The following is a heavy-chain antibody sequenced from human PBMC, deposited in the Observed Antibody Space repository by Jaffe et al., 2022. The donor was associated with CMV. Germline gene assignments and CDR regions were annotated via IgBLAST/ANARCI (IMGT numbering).Heavy chain of an antibody. J-gene: IGHJ6*03. CDR3: ARIRGLAAAGRESYYYYYMDV. V-gene: IGHV2-26*01. Sequence: QVTLKESGPVLVKPTETLTLTCTVSGFSLSNARMGVSWIRQPPGKALEWLAHIFSNDEKSYSTSLKSRLTISKDTSKSQVVLTMTNMDPVDTATYYCARIRGLAAAGRESYYYYYMDVWGKGTTVTVSS. D-gene: IGHD6-13*01. CDR1: GFSLSNARMG. CDR2: IFSNDEK.